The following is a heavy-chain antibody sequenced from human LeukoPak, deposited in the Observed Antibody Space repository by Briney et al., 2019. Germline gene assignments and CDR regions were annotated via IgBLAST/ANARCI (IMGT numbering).Heavy chain of an antibody. CDR3: ARDRAARLGYYYGMDV. Sequence: GGSLRLSCAASGFTFSSYSMNWVRQAPGKGLEWVSSISSSSSYIYYADSVKGRFTISRDNAKNSLYLQMNSLRAEDTAVYYCARDRAARLGYYYGMDVWGQGTTATVSS. D-gene: IGHD6-6*01. J-gene: IGHJ6*02. V-gene: IGHV3-21*01. CDR1: GFTFSSYS. CDR2: ISSSSSYI.